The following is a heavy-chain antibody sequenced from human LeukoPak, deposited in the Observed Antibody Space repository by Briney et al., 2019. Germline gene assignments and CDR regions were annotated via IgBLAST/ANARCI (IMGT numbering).Heavy chain of an antibody. CDR1: GGSVSSGSYY. Sequence: SETLSLTCTVSGGSVSSGSYYWSWIRQPPGKGLEWIGYIYYSGSTNYNPSLKSRVTISVDTSKNQFSLKLSSVTAADTAVHYCARVPESGYSYYFDYWGQGTLVTVSS. V-gene: IGHV4-61*01. J-gene: IGHJ4*02. CDR2: IYYSGST. D-gene: IGHD3-3*01. CDR3: ARVPESGYSYYFDY.